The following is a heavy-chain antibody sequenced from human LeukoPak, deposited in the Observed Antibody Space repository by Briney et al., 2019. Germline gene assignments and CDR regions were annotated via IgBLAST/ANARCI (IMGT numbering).Heavy chain of an antibody. CDR3: VREREPLSDFDY. CDR2: IKHDGGEE. J-gene: IGHJ4*02. V-gene: IGHV3-7*01. CDR1: GFTFNTFW. Sequence: GGSLRLSCVASGFTFNTFWMTWVRQAPGKGREWVAHIKHDGGEEYYVNSVKGRFTISRDNAKNSLYLEMDSLRPDDTAVYFCVREREPLSDFDYWGQGALVTVSS. D-gene: IGHD1-14*01.